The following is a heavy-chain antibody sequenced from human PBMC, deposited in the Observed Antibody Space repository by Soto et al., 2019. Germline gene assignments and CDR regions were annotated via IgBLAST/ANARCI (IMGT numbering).Heavy chain of an antibody. D-gene: IGHD6-19*01. V-gene: IGHV5-51*03. Sequence: EVQLVQSGAEVKKPGESLKISCKGSGYSFAPYWIGWVRQMPGKGLEWMGIIYPGDSDTRYSPSFEGQITISVDKSISTAYLQWNSLKASDTAVYYCARASGGFYYYMDVWGTGTTVTVSS. CDR3: ARASGGFYYYMDV. CDR2: IYPGDSDT. CDR1: GYSFAPYW. J-gene: IGHJ6*03.